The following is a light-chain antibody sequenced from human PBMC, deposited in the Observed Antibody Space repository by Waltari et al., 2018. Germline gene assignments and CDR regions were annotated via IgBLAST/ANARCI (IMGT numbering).Light chain of an antibody. CDR1: SNDIGTYSR. V-gene: IGLV2-14*03. J-gene: IGLJ2*01. CDR3: CSYSRTNIVI. CDR2: DVN. Sequence: QSALTQPASVSGSPGQSITISCTGTSNDIGTYSRVPWYQQRPGQTPNLTIYDVNRRTSGVSLRFSGSKSENTASLTVSGLQAEDEAEYYCCSYSRTNIVIFGGGTKLTVL.